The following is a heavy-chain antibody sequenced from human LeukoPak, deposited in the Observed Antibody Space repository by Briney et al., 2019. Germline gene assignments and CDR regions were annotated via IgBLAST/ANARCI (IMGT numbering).Heavy chain of an antibody. CDR2: ISSSGGNT. Sequence: GGSLRLSCAASGFTFNSYGMHWVRQAPGKGLEWVSAISSSGGNTYYADSVKGRFTISRDNSKNTFYLQMNSLRAEDTAVYYCAKDLMVIIVSGVCDIWGQGTMVTVSS. D-gene: IGHD3-3*01. CDR1: GFTFNSYG. J-gene: IGHJ3*02. V-gene: IGHV3-23*01. CDR3: AKDLMVIIVSGVCDI.